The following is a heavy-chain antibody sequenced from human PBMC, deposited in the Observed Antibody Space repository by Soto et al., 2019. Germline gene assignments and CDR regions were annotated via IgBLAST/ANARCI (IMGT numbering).Heavy chain of an antibody. CDR1: GGSISSSRSY. D-gene: IGHD6-13*01. J-gene: IGHJ5*02. CDR2: IFYAGNT. Sequence: QLQLQESGPGLVKPSETLSLTCNVSGGSISSSRSYWAWFRQPPGKELEWIANIFYAGNTYYNPSLKRRGTVSVDTSKNQFSLKLESVTAADTAVYYCARQAAAPGIDLWFDPWGQGTLVTVSS. V-gene: IGHV4-39*01. CDR3: ARQAAAPGIDLWFDP.